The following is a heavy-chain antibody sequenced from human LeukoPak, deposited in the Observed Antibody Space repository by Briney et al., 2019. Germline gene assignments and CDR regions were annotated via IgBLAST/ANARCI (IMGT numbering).Heavy chain of an antibody. CDR2: IRGDHGEK. D-gene: IGHD1-14*01. V-gene: IGHV3-7*01. Sequence: GGSLRLSCAASGFTFSNYWMIWVRQAPGKGLEWVANIRGDHGEKYHVDSVKGRFAISRDNAKNSLYLQMNSLRVEDTAVYYCARGNPLGSYWGQGTLVTVSS. J-gene: IGHJ4*02. CDR1: GFTFSNYW. CDR3: ARGNPLGSY.